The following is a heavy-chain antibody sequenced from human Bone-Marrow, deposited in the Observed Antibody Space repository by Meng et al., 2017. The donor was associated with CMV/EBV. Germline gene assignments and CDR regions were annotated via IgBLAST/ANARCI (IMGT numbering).Heavy chain of an antibody. CDR1: GFNLSSYA. J-gene: IGHJ4*02. CDR2: ISYDGSNK. Sequence: GESLKISCAASGFNLSSYAMHWVRQAPGKGLEWVSVISYDGSNKYYADSVKGRFTISRDNSKNTLYLQMNSLRAEDTAVYYCARRYYYARSGYPYYFDYWGQGTLVTVSS. D-gene: IGHD3-22*01. CDR3: ARRYYYARSGYPYYFDY. V-gene: IGHV3-30-3*01.